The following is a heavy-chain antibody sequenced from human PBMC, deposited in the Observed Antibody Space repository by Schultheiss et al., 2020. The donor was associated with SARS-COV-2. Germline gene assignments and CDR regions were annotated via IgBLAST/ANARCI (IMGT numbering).Heavy chain of an antibody. D-gene: IGHD3-3*01. CDR2: ISYDGSNK. CDR1: GFTFSSYA. Sequence: GGSLRLSCAASGFTFSSYAMHWVRQAPGKGLEWVAVISYDGSNKYYADSVKGRFTISRDNSKNTLYLQMNSLRAEDTAVYYCARDTYYDFWSGYFNWFDPWGQGTLVTSPQ. CDR3: ARDTYYDFWSGYFNWFDP. J-gene: IGHJ5*02. V-gene: IGHV3-30*04.